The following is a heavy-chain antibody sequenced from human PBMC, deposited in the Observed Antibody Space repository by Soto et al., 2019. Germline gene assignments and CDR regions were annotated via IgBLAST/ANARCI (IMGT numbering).Heavy chain of an antibody. V-gene: IGHV3-30-3*01. J-gene: IGHJ4*02. CDR3: ARGGGFCGGDCYKGGVDY. D-gene: IGHD2-21*02. CDR2: ISYEGSNK. CDR1: GFTFSPYT. Sequence: QVQLVESGGGVVQPGRSLGLSCAVSGFTFSPYTMHWVRKAPGKGLEGVAFISYEGSNKYYADSVKGRFTISRDNSKNTLYLQMNSLRAEDTAVYYCARGGGFCGGDCYKGGVDYWGQGTLVTVSS.